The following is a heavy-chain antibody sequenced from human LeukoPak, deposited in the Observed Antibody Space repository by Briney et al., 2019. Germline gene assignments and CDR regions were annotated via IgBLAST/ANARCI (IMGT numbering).Heavy chain of an antibody. CDR3: AKSGYYVQAKYFQH. CDR2: IIPIYGTA. J-gene: IGHJ1*01. D-gene: IGHD3-22*01. V-gene: IGHV1-69*01. CDR1: VGTVSSYA. Sequence: SVKVSRKASVGTVSSYAISWVRQAPAQGLEWMGGIIPIYGTANYAQKFHGRVTITADESTSTAYMELSSLRSEDTAVYYCAKSGYYVQAKYFQHWGQGTLVTVSS.